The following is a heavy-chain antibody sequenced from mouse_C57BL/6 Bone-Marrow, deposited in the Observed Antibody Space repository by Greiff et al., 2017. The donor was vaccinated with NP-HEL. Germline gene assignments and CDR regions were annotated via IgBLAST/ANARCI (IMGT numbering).Heavy chain of an antibody. V-gene: IGHV1-53*01. D-gene: IGHD2-1*01. J-gene: IGHJ3*01. CDR1: GYTFTSYW. CDR2: INPSNGGT. Sequence: QVQLQQPGTELVKPGASVKLSCKASGYTFTSYWMHWVKQRPGQGLEWIGNINPSNGGTNYNEKFKSKATLTVDKSSSTAYMQLSSLTSDDAAVYYCARGGLSGNLFAYWGQGTLVTVSA. CDR3: ARGGLSGNLFAY.